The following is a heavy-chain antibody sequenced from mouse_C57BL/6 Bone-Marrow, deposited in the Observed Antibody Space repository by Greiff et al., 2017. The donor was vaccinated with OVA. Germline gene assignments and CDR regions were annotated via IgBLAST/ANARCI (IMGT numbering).Heavy chain of an antibody. CDR2: INPSTGGT. CDR1: GYSFTGYY. Sequence: VQLKQSGPELVKPGASVKISCKASGYSFTGYYMNWVKQSPEKSLEWIGEINPSTGGTTYNQKFKAKATLTVDKSSSTAYMQLKSLTSEDEAADYCARGGTSPFAYWGQGTLVTVSA. J-gene: IGHJ3*01. V-gene: IGHV1-42*01. CDR3: ARGGTSPFAY. D-gene: IGHD3-3*01.